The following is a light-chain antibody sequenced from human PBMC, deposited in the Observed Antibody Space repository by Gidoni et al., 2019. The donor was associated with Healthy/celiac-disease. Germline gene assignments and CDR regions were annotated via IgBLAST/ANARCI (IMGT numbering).Light chain of an antibody. J-gene: IGLJ2*01. CDR2: EVR. V-gene: IGLV2-23*02. CDR3: CSYAGSKRV. CDR1: SSDVGSYNL. Sequence: QSALTQPASVSGSPGQPITISCTGTSSDVGSYNLVSWYQQHPGKAPKLLIYEVRKRPSGVSNRFSGSKSGNTASLTISGLQAEDEADYYCCSYAGSKRVFGGGTKLTVL.